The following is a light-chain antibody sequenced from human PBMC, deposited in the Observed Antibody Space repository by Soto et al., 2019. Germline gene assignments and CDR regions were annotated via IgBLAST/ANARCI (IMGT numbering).Light chain of an antibody. Sequence: DIQMTQAPSTLSASLGDTITITCRASQSINAWFAWYQQKPGKAPKLLIYDVSTLDSGVPSRFSGSASGTEFTLTISSLESDDFATYYCQQYHRYSTFGQGTKVDIK. CDR1: QSINAW. CDR2: DVS. J-gene: IGKJ1*01. V-gene: IGKV1-5*01. CDR3: QQYHRYST.